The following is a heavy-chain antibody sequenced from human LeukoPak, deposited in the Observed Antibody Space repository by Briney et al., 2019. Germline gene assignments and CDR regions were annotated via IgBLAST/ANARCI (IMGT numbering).Heavy chain of an antibody. CDR3: ARVMVSGAAGMDYFDN. CDR2: ISSSSSYI. CDR1: GFTFSSYS. V-gene: IGHV3-21*01. J-gene: IGHJ4*02. Sequence: PGGSLRLSCAASGFTFSSYSMNWVRQAPGKGLEWVSSISSSSSYIYYADSVKGRFTISRDNAKNSLYLQMNSLRAEDTAVYYCARVMVSGAAGMDYFDNWGQGTLVTVSS. D-gene: IGHD6-13*01.